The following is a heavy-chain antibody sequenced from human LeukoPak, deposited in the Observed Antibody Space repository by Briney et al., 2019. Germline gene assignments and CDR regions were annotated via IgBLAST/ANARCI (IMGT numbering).Heavy chain of an antibody. CDR2: INPNSGGT. V-gene: IGHV1-2*06. J-gene: IGHJ4*02. CDR1: GYTFTGYY. CDR3: ARDYCSSTSCLFDY. D-gene: IGHD2-2*01. Sequence: ASVKVSCKASGYTFTGYYMHWVRQAPGQGLEWMGRINPNSGGTNYAQKFQGRVTMTRDTSISTAYMELSRLRSDDTAVYYCARDYCSSTSCLFDYWGQGTLVSVSS.